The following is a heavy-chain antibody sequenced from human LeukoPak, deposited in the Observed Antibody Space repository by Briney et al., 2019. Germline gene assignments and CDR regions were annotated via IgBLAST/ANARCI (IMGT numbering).Heavy chain of an antibody. CDR2: ISGSGGST. J-gene: IGHJ4*02. Sequence: QPGGSLRLSCAASGFTFSSYAMSWVRQAPGKGLEWVSAISGSGGSTYYADSVKGRFTISRDNSKNTLYLQMNSLRPEDTAVYYCAKDPTIFGVAKYYFDYWGQGTLVTVSS. CDR3: AKDPTIFGVAKYYFDY. CDR1: GFTFSSYA. V-gene: IGHV3-23*01. D-gene: IGHD3-3*01.